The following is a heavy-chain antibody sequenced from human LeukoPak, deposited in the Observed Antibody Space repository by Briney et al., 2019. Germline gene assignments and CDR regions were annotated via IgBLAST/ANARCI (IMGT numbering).Heavy chain of an antibody. D-gene: IGHD3-3*01. CDR1: GFTFSSYA. CDR3: AKWGPGYDFWSGVPH. J-gene: IGHJ4*02. V-gene: IGHV3-23*01. CDR2: VSGSSGST. Sequence: GGSLRLSCAASGFTFSSYAMSWARQAPGKGLEWVSAVSGSSGSTYYTDSVKGRFTISRDNSKDTLYLQMNSLRAEDTAVYYCAKWGPGYDFWSGVPHWGQGTLVTVSS.